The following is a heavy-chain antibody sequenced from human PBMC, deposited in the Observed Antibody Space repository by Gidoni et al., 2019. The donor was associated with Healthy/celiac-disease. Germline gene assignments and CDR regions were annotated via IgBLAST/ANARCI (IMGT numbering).Heavy chain of an antibody. Sequence: QVQLQQWGAGLLKPSETLSLTCAVYGGSFSGYYWSWIRQPPGKGLEWIGEINHSGSTNYNPSLKSRVTISVDTSKNQFSLKLSSVTAADTAVYYCARRISPDAFTTVGRANWFDPWGQGTLVTVSS. CDR2: INHSGST. CDR1: GGSFSGYY. CDR3: ARRISPDAFTTVGRANWFDP. V-gene: IGHV4-34*01. D-gene: IGHD2-2*01. J-gene: IGHJ5*02.